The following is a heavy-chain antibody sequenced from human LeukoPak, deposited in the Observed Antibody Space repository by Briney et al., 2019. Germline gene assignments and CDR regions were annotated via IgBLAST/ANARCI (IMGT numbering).Heavy chain of an antibody. CDR1: GYTFTSYD. CDR3: ANNSGYDEGYNWFDP. Sequence: GASVKVSCKASGYTFTSYDINWVRQATGQGLEWMGWMNPNSGNTGYAQKFQGRVTMTRNTSISTAYMELSSLRSEDTAVYYCANNSGYDEGYNWFDPWGQGTLVTVSS. D-gene: IGHD5-12*01. J-gene: IGHJ5*02. CDR2: MNPNSGNT. V-gene: IGHV1-8*01.